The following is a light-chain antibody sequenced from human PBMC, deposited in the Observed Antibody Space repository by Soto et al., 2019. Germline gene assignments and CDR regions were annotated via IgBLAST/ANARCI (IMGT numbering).Light chain of an antibody. J-gene: IGKJ4*01. CDR1: QSVGRN. CDR2: GAS. V-gene: IGKV3-15*01. Sequence: EIGMTQSRATLSVSPGERATHTCRASQSVGRNLAWYQQKPGQDPRLLIYGASTGATGIPARFSGSGSGTEFTLTISSLQSEDFAIYSCQQYNHWPPLTFGGGTKVEIK. CDR3: QQYNHWPPLT.